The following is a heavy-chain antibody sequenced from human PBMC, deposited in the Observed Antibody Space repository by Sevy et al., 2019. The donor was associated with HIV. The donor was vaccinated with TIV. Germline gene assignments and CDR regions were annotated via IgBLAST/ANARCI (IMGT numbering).Heavy chain of an antibody. D-gene: IGHD6-19*01. J-gene: IGHJ6*02. Sequence: SETLSLTCTVSGGSISSYYWSWIREPAGKGLEWIGRIYTSGSTNYNPSLKSRVTMSVDTSKNQFSLKLSSVTAADTAVYYCARDVGIAVAGTPGGMDVWGQGTTVTVSS. CDR2: IYTSGST. CDR3: ARDVGIAVAGTPGGMDV. V-gene: IGHV4-4*07. CDR1: GGSISSYY.